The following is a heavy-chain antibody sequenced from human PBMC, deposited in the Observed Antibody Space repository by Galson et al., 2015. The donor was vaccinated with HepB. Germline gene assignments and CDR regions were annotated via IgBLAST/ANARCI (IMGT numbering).Heavy chain of an antibody. Sequence: SLRLSCAASGFTFGDYAMSWFRQAPGKGLEWVGFIRSKAYGGTTEYAASVKGRFTISRDDSKGIAYLQMNSLKTEDTAVYYCTRVDYGDYYVDNYFDYWGQGTLVTVSS. D-gene: IGHD4-17*01. CDR2: IRSKAYGGTT. CDR3: TRVDYGDYYVDNYFDY. CDR1: GFTFGDYA. V-gene: IGHV3-49*03. J-gene: IGHJ4*02.